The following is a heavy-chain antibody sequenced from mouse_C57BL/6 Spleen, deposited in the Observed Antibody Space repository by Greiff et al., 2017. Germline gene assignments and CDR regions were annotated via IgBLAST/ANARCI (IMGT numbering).Heavy chain of an antibody. CDR1: GYTFTSYW. CDR3: ARFTTVVARNYFDY. J-gene: IGHJ2*01. D-gene: IGHD1-1*01. V-gene: IGHV1-50*01. Sequence: QVQLQQPGAELVKPGASVKLSCKASGYTFTSYWMQWVKPRPGQGLEWIGEIDPSDSYTNYNQKFKGKATLTVDTSSSTAYMQLSSLTSEDSAVYYCARFTTVVARNYFDYWGQGTTRTVSS. CDR2: IDPSDSYT.